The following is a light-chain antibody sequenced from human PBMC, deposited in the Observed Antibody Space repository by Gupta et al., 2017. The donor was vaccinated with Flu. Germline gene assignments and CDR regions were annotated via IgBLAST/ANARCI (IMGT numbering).Light chain of an antibody. V-gene: IGKV3-11*01. CDR2: DVS. Sequence: EIVLTQSPATLSLSPGERATLSCRASQSVSSDLAWYQQKPGQAPSLLIYDVSNRATGIPARFSGCGSGTDFTLTISSLEPEDFAVYYCQQRRSWPLTFGGGTKVEIK. CDR3: QQRRSWPLT. J-gene: IGKJ4*01. CDR1: QSVSSD.